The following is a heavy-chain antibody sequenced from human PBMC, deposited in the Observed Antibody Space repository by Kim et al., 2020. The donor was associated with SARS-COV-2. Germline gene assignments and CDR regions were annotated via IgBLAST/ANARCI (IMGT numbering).Heavy chain of an antibody. J-gene: IGHJ6*02. Sequence: GGSLRLSCTASGFTFGDNTISWVRQAPGKGLEWVGFIRSKAYGGTTEYAASVKGRFTISRDDSKSIAYLQMNSLKTEDTAVYYCTRDVLRYFDWLTLGRYGMDVWGQGTTVTVSS. V-gene: IGHV3-49*04. CDR1: GFTFGDNT. CDR3: TRDVLRYFDWLTLGRYGMDV. CDR2: IRSKAYGGTT. D-gene: IGHD3-9*01.